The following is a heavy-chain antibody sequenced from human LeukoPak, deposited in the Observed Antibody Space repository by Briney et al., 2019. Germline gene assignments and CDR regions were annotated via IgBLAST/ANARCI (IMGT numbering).Heavy chain of an antibody. D-gene: IGHD6-19*01. CDR3: AKEGQWLVRPDAFDI. Sequence: GGSLRLSCAASGFTFSSYAMSWVRQAPGKGLDWVSAISGSGGSTYYADSVKGRFTISRDNSKNTLYLQMNSLRAEDTAVYCCAKEGQWLVRPDAFDIWGQGTMVTVSS. V-gene: IGHV3-23*01. J-gene: IGHJ3*02. CDR1: GFTFSSYA. CDR2: ISGSGGST.